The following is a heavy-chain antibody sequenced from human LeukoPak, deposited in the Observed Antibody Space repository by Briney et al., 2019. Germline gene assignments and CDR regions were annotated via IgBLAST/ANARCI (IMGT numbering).Heavy chain of an antibody. CDR2: ISYDGSNK. Sequence: GGSLRLSCAASGFTFSSYAMHWVRQAPGKGLEWAAVISYDGSNKYYADSVKGRFTISRDNSKNTLYLQMNSLRAEDTAVYYCARVPGIVGATYFDYWGQGTLVTVSS. CDR3: ARVPGIVGATYFDY. J-gene: IGHJ4*02. V-gene: IGHV3-30-3*01. CDR1: GFTFSSYA. D-gene: IGHD1-26*01.